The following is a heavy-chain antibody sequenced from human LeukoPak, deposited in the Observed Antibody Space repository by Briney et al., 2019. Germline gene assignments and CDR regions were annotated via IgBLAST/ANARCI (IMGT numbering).Heavy chain of an antibody. V-gene: IGHV3-30*18. D-gene: IGHD3-3*01. CDR2: TSYDGSNK. CDR3: AKDPKNDFWSGYSGYYFDY. J-gene: IGHJ4*02. Sequence: PGRSLRLSCAASGFTFSSYGMDWVRQAPGKGLEWVAVTSYDGSNKYYADSVKGRFTISRDNSKNTLYLQMNSLRAEDTAVYYCAKDPKNDFWSGYSGYYFDYWGQGTLVTVSS. CDR1: GFTFSSYG.